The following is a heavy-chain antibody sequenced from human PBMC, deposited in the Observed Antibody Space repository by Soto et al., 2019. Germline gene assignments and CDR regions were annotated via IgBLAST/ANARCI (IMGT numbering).Heavy chain of an antibody. CDR3: ARPAIRGYSYGPFDY. CDR1: GGSISSSSYY. Sequence: SETLSLTCTVSGGSISSSSYYWGWIRQPPGKGLEWIGSIYYSGSTYYNPSLKSRVTISVDTSKNQFSLKLSSVTAADTAVYYCARPAIRGYSYGPFDYWGQGTLVTVSS. V-gene: IGHV4-39*01. D-gene: IGHD5-18*01. J-gene: IGHJ4*02. CDR2: IYYSGST.